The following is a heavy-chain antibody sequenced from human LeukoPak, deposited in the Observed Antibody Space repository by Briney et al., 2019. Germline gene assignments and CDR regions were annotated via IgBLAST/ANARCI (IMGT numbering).Heavy chain of an antibody. CDR1: GFTFSSSW. Sequence: PGGSLRLSCAASGFTFSSSWMSWVRRAPAKGLEWVGNIRPDGSEKQYVDSVKGRFTISRDNAQNSLYLQMNSLRAEDTAIYYCARDPLSSSSFDLWGQGTLVTVSS. J-gene: IGHJ4*02. CDR3: ARDPLSSSSFDL. CDR2: IRPDGSEK. D-gene: IGHD6-13*01. V-gene: IGHV3-7*01.